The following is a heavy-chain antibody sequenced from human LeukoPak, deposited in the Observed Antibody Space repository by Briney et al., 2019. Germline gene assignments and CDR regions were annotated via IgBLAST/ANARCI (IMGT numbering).Heavy chain of an antibody. CDR1: GGSISSYY. Sequence: SETLSLTCTVSGGSISSYYWSWIRQLPGKGLEWIGYIYYSGSTNYNPSLKSRVTISVDTSKNQFSLKLSSVTAADTAVYYCARLNYYYGSSGFDYWGQGTLVTVSS. CDR2: IYYSGST. V-gene: IGHV4-59*08. D-gene: IGHD3-10*01. J-gene: IGHJ4*02. CDR3: ARLNYYYGSSGFDY.